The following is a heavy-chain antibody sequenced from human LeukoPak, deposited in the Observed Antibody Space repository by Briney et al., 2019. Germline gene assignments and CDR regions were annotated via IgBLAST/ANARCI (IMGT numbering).Heavy chain of an antibody. CDR2: INHNGNVN. V-gene: IGHV3-7*01. J-gene: IGHJ4*02. CDR3: ARDRGGPYSSGQNPFDY. CDR1: GFTFSSYW. D-gene: IGHD6-19*01. Sequence: GGSLRLSCAASGFTFSSYWMNWARQAPGKGLEWVASINHNGNVNYYVDSVKGRFTISRDNAKNSPYLQMNSLRAEDTAVYYCARDRGGPYSSGQNPFDYWGQGTLVTVSS.